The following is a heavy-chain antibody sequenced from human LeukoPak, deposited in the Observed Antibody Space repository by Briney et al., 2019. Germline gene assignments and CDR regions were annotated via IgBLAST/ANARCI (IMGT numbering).Heavy chain of an antibody. J-gene: IGHJ4*02. D-gene: IGHD3-3*01. CDR3: ARNPSYYDFWSGYHFDY. Sequence: ASVKVSCKASGYTFTGYYMHWVRQAPGQGLEWMGWINPNSGGTNYAQKFQGGVTMTRDTSISTAYMELSRLRSDDTAVYYCARNPSYYDFWSGYHFDYWGQGTLVTVSS. CDR2: INPNSGGT. CDR1: GYTFTGYY. V-gene: IGHV1-2*02.